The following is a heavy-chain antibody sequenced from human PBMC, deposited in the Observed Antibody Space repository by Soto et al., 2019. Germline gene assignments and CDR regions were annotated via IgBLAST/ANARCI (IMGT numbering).Heavy chain of an antibody. J-gene: IGHJ5*02. CDR3: ARGHSGYDCWFDP. CDR1: GGSISSGDYY. Sequence: TSETLSLTCTVSGGSISSGDYYWSWIRQPPGKGLEWIGYIFYSGSTYYNPSLKSRVSISVDTSKNQFSLKLSSVTAADTAVYYCARGHSGYDCWFDPWGQGTLVTVSS. CDR2: IFYSGST. D-gene: IGHD5-12*01. V-gene: IGHV4-30-4*01.